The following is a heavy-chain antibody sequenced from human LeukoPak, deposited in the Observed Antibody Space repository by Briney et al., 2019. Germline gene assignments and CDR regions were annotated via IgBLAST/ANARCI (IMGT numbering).Heavy chain of an antibody. V-gene: IGHV3-23*01. Sequence: PGGSLRLSCAASGFTFTTYGMNWVRQPPGKGLEWVSGITPTGSTTCYADSVKGRFAISRDNSKNTVYLQLNSLRAEDTAVYYCAKDLGWIQFGYWGQGTLVTVSS. CDR1: GFTFTTYG. CDR3: AKDLGWIQFGY. J-gene: IGHJ4*02. CDR2: ITPTGSTT. D-gene: IGHD5-18*01.